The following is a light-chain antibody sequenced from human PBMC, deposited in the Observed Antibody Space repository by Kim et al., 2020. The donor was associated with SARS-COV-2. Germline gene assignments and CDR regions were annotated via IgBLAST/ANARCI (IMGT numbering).Light chain of an antibody. V-gene: IGLV6-57*03. Sequence: KTVATSCTRSSGSSGSTYVQWYQQRPGSAPTIVIYEDKKRPSGVPSRFSGSIDSSPNSASLTISGVETEDEADYYCQSYDATSLWVFGGGTQLTVL. CDR2: EDK. J-gene: IGLJ3*02. CDR1: SGSSGSTY. CDR3: QSYDATSLWV.